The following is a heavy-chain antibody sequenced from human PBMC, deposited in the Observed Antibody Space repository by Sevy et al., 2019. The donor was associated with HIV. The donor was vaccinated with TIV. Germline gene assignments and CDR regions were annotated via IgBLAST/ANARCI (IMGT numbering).Heavy chain of an antibody. J-gene: IGHJ4*02. D-gene: IGHD2-8*01. CDR3: ARDPRMYGDYLLDYFDY. Sequence: GGSLRLSCAASGFAPSTYGMHWVRQAPGKGLEWVAVIGYDGSNKYYADSVKGRFSSSRDNSRNSHFLKMDSLRAEDTAVYYCARDPRMYGDYLLDYFDYWGQGTLVTVSS. CDR2: IGYDGSNK. V-gene: IGHV3-33*01. CDR1: GFAPSTYG.